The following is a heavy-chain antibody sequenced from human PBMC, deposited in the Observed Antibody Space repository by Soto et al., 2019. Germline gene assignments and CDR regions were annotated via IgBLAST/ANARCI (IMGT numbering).Heavy chain of an antibody. CDR2: ISGSDGST. Sequence: GGSLRLSCAASGFTFSSYAMSWVRQAPGKGLEWVSGISGSDGSTYYAGSVKGRFTISRDNSKNMLYLQMNSLRDEDTAVYYCAREGGSLNWFDPWGQGTLVTVSS. D-gene: IGHD1-26*01. J-gene: IGHJ5*02. V-gene: IGHV3-23*01. CDR1: GFTFSSYA. CDR3: AREGGSLNWFDP.